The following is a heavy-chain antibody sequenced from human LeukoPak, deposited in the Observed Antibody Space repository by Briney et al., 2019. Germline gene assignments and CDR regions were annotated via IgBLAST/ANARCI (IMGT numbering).Heavy chain of an antibody. J-gene: IGHJ4*02. CDR1: GFTFAIYA. CDR3: ARDLVGGWDDSSGYYYGYFDY. CDR2: ISYDGNNK. D-gene: IGHD3-22*01. Sequence: GGSLRLSCAASGFTFAIYAMHWVRQAPGKGLEWVAVISYDGNNKYYADTVKGRFTISRDNSKNTLYLQMNSLRAEDTAVYYCARDLVGGWDDSSGYYYGYFDYWGQGTLVTVSS. V-gene: IGHV3-30-3*01.